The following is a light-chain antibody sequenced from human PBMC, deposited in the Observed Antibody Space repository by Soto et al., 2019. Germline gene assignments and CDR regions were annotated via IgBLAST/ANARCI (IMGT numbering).Light chain of an antibody. CDR1: SSDVGAYKY. J-gene: IGLJ1*01. CDR2: EVS. V-gene: IGLV2-14*01. CDR3: SSYSSSSTLFV. Sequence: QSVLTQPASVSGSPGQSITISCTGTSSDVGAYKYVSWYQQHPGNAPKVMIYEVSNRPSGVSNRFSGSKSGNTASLTISGLQAEDEADYFCSSYSSSSTLFVFGTGTKVTVL.